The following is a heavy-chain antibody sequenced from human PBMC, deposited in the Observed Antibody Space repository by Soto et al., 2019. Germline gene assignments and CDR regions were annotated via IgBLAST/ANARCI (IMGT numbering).Heavy chain of an antibody. D-gene: IGHD3-10*01. CDR2: IYYSGST. V-gene: IGHV4-39*01. Sequence: QLQLQESGPGLVKPSETLSLTCTVSGGSISSSSYYWGWIRQPPGKGLEWIGSIYYSGSTYYNPSLKRRVTIAVDTSKTQFSLKLSSVTAADTAVYYCKAAVPGGMDVWGQGTTVTVSS. CDR3: KAAVPGGMDV. J-gene: IGHJ6*02. CDR1: GGSISSSSYY.